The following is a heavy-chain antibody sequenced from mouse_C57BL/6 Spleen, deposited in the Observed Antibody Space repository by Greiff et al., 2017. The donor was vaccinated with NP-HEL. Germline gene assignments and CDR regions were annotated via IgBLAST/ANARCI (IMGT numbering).Heavy chain of an antibody. Sequence: EVQGVESGPELVKPGASVKISCKASGYSFTDYNMNWVKQSNGKSLEWIGVINPNYGTTSYNQKFKGKATLTVDHSSSTAYMQLNSLTSEDSAVYYCARGGWLRYFDYWGQGTTLTVSS. CDR1: GYSFTDYN. J-gene: IGHJ2*01. CDR3: ARGGWLRYFDY. D-gene: IGHD2-3*01. V-gene: IGHV1-39*01. CDR2: INPNYGTT.